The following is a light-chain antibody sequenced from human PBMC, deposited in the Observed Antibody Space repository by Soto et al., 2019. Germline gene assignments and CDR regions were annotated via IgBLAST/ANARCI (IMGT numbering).Light chain of an antibody. CDR1: QSVLYSSNNKNY. Sequence: DIVMTQSPDSLAVSLGERATINCKSSQSVLYSSNNKNYLAWYQQKPGHPPKLLIYWASIRESGVPDRFSGSGSGTDFTLTISSLQDEDVAVYYCHQYYTTPWAFGPGTKVDIK. CDR3: HQYYTTPWA. CDR2: WAS. J-gene: IGKJ1*01. V-gene: IGKV4-1*01.